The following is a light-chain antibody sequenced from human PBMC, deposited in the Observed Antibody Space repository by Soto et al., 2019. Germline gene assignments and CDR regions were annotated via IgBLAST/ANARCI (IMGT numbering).Light chain of an antibody. Sequence: GMTQSPATVSVSKGGRATLSCRASQSISDTLAWYQQKPGQAPRLLIHGASTRAPGFPARFSGSGSGTDFTLTISSLQSEDFAVYYCQQYNNWPWTFGQGAIVDIK. CDR2: GAS. CDR1: QSISDT. J-gene: IGKJ1*01. V-gene: IGKV3-15*01. CDR3: QQYNNWPWT.